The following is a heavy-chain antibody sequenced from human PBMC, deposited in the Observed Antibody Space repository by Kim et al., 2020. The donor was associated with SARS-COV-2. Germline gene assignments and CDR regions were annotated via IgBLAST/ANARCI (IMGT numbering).Heavy chain of an antibody. CDR2: DGSLT. V-gene: IGHV3-74*01. J-gene: IGHJ4*02. CDR3: ARGLGDF. Sequence: DGSLTTHADSVKARFTISRDNAKNTLYLQMNSLRVEDSAVYYCARGLGDFWGRGTLVTVSS.